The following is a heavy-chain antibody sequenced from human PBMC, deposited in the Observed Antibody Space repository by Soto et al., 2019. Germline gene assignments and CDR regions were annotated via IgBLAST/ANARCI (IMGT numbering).Heavy chain of an antibody. CDR2: IIPIFGTA. J-gene: IGHJ4*02. CDR1: GGTFSSYA. D-gene: IGHD6-13*01. Sequence: AAVKVSCKASGGTFSSYAISWVRQAPGQGLEWMGGIIPIFGTANYAQKFQGRVTITADKSTSTAYMELSSLRSEDTAVYYCARDGDSSSWYVDFDYWGQGTLVTVSS. V-gene: IGHV1-69*06. CDR3: ARDGDSSSWYVDFDY.